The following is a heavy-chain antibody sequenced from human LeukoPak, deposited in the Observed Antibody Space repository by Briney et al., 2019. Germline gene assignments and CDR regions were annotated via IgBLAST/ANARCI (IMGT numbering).Heavy chain of an antibody. CDR1: GFTFSSYA. CDR3: AKVAYYGSGSYDMDV. Sequence: GASLRLSCAASGFTFSSYAMSWVRQAPGKGLEWVSAISGSGGSTYYADSVRGRFTISRDNSKNTLYLQMNSLRAEDTAVYYCAKVAYYGSGSYDMDVWGRGTTVTVSS. CDR2: ISGSGGST. J-gene: IGHJ6*02. V-gene: IGHV3-23*01. D-gene: IGHD3-10*01.